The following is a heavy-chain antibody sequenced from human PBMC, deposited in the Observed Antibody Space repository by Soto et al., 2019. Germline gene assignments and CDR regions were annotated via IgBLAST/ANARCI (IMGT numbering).Heavy chain of an antibody. J-gene: IGHJ6*03. CDR3: AREVGEACMDV. Sequence: EVQLVESGGGLVQPGVSLRLSCAASGFTVSGYWMSWVRQAPGKGLEWVANMKEDGSEKYYVDSVKGRFTISRDNAKNSLYLQMNSLRVEDTAVYYCAREVGEACMDVWGKGTTVTVSS. V-gene: IGHV3-7*01. CDR2: MKEDGSEK. CDR1: GFTVSGYW. D-gene: IGHD4-17*01.